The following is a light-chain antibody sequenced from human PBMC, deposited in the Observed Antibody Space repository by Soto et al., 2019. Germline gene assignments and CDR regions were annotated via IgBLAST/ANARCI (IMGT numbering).Light chain of an antibody. V-gene: IGLV2-8*01. CDR1: SSDVGGYKY. J-gene: IGLJ1*01. Sequence: QSALTQPPSASGSPGQSVTISCTGTSSDVGGYKYVSWYQQHPGKAPKLMIFEVNKRPSGVPDRFSGSKSANTASLIVSGXXXXXXXXYYCSSYAGINNLGVFGTGTKLTVL. CDR3: SSYAGINNLGV. CDR2: EVN.